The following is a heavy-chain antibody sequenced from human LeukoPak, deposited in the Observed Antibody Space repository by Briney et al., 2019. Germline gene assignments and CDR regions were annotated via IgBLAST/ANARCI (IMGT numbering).Heavy chain of an antibody. J-gene: IGHJ4*02. V-gene: IGHV1-18*01. CDR2: ISAYNGNT. Sequence: EASVKVSCKASGYTFTSYGISWARQAPGPGLEWMGWISAYNGNTNYAQKLQGRVTMTTDTSTSTAYMEPRSLRSDDTAVYYCARFEGYYDSSGHFFSSGFDYWGQGTLVTVSS. CDR1: GYTFTSYG. CDR3: ARFEGYYDSSGHFFSSGFDY. D-gene: IGHD3-22*01.